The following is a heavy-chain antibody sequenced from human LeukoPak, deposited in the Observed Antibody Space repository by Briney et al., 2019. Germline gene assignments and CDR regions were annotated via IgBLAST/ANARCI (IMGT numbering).Heavy chain of an antibody. CDR3: ARGLRYCSGGSCYSPKYFQH. V-gene: IGHV4-61*08. D-gene: IGHD2-15*01. J-gene: IGHJ1*01. Sequence: SQTLSLTCTVSGGSISSGGYYWSWIRQHPGKGLEWIGYIYYSGSTNYNPSLKSRVTISVDTSKNQFSLKLSSVTAADTAVYYCARGLRYCSGGSCYSPKYFQHWGQGTLVTVSS. CDR2: IYYSGST. CDR1: GGSISSGGYY.